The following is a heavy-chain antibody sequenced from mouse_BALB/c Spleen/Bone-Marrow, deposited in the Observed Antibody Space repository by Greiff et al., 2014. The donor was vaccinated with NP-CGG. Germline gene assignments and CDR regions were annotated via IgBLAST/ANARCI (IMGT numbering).Heavy chain of an antibody. J-gene: IGHJ4*01. Sequence: VQLQQSGPELVKPGASVKMSCKASGYTFTDYVISWVKQRTGQGLGWIGEIDPGRGSSFYNEKFKAKATLTADKSANTAYMQLSSLTSEDSAVYFCARDGSFAAMDYWGQGTSLTVSS. D-gene: IGHD1-1*02. CDR2: IDPGRGSS. CDR1: GYTFTDYV. V-gene: IGHV1-77*01. CDR3: ARDGSFAAMDY.